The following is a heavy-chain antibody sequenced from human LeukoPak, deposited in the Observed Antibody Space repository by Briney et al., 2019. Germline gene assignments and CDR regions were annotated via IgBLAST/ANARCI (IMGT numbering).Heavy chain of an antibody. D-gene: IGHD3-10*01. CDR1: GFTFSSYA. CDR3: ARDGGSGSYEGYYFDY. V-gene: IGHV3-30*04. Sequence: PGGSLRHSCAASGFTFSSYAMHWVRQAPGKGLEWVAVISYDGSNKYYADSVKGRFTIYRGNSKNTLYQQMNSLRAEDTAVYYCARDGGSGSYEGYYFDYWGQGTLVTVSS. J-gene: IGHJ4*02. CDR2: ISYDGSNK.